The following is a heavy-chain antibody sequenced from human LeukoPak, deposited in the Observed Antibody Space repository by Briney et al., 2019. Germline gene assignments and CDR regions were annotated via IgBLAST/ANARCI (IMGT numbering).Heavy chain of an antibody. Sequence: SETLSLTCTVSGGSISSYHWSWIRQPPGKGLEWIGYIYYSGSTNYNPSLKSRVTISVDTSKNQFSLKLSSVTAADTAVYYCARHTLGTSWGLNAFDIWSQGTMVTVSS. D-gene: IGHD2-2*01. CDR2: IYYSGST. CDR1: GGSISSYH. V-gene: IGHV4-59*08. J-gene: IGHJ3*02. CDR3: ARHTLGTSWGLNAFDI.